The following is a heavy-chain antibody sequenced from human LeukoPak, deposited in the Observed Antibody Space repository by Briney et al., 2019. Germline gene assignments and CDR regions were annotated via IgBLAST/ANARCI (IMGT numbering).Heavy chain of an antibody. J-gene: IGHJ6*02. CDR3: ARGGDRPGRYYYYGMDV. CDR1: GDNVPSSSAT. Sequence: PSQTLSLTCALSGDNVPSSSATWNWIRQSPSRGLEWLGRTYYRSKWYNDYAVSVKSRITINPDTSKNQFSLQLNSVTPEDTAVYFCARGGDRPGRYYYYGMDVWGQGTTVTVSS. CDR2: TYYRSKWYN. V-gene: IGHV6-1*01. D-gene: IGHD3-16*01.